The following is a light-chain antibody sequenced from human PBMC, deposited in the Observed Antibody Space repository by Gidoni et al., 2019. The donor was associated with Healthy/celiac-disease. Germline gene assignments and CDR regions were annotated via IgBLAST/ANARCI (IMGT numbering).Light chain of an antibody. CDR3: QQYDNLRLMCS. CDR1: QDISNY. Sequence: DIQMTQSPSSLSASVGDRVTITCQASQDISNYLNWYQQKPGKAPKLLIYDASNLETGVPSRFSGSGSGTDFTFTISSLQPEDIATYYCQQYDNLRLMCSFXQXTKLXIK. CDR2: DAS. V-gene: IGKV1-33*01. J-gene: IGKJ2*04.